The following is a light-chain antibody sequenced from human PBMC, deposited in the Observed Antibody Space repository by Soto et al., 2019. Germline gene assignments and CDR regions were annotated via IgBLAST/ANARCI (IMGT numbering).Light chain of an antibody. Sequence: EIMLTQSPATLSLSPGERATLSCRASQSVSSYLAWYQQKPGQAPRLLIYDASNRATGIPARFSGSGSGTDFTLTISNLEPGDFAVYFCQQRSNWPPITFGQGTRLEIK. CDR3: QQRSNWPPIT. V-gene: IGKV3-11*01. CDR1: QSVSSY. J-gene: IGKJ5*01. CDR2: DAS.